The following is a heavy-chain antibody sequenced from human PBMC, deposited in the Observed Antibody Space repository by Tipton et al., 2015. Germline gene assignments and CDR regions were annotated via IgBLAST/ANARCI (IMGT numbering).Heavy chain of an antibody. CDR3: VRSHLGGAMTTVPTRENYSHCVLDV. CDR2: IIPIFGAA. V-gene: IGHV1-69*01. Sequence: QLVQSGAEVKKPGSSVKVSCKGSGGNFSNYGITWVRQAPGQGLEWMGGIIPIFGAANYAQKFLGRITITADESTSTAYLELSSLNNEDTAVYYCVRSHLGGAMTTVPTRENYSHCVLDVWGQGTRVTVSS. J-gene: IGHJ6*01. D-gene: IGHD4-11*01. CDR1: GGNFSNYG.